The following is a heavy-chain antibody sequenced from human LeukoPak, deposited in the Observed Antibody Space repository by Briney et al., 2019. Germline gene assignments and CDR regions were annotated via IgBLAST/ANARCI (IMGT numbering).Heavy chain of an antibody. J-gene: IGHJ4*02. CDR3: ARGGVCSGGNCYATLYDY. Sequence: GGSLRLSCAASGFTFSSYWMHWVRQAPGKGLVWVSRINSDGSSTSYADSVKGRFTISRDDAKNSLYLQMNSLGAEDTAVYYCARGGVCSGGNCYATLYDYWGQGTLVTVSS. D-gene: IGHD2-15*01. CDR1: GFTFSSYW. V-gene: IGHV3-74*01. CDR2: INSDGSST.